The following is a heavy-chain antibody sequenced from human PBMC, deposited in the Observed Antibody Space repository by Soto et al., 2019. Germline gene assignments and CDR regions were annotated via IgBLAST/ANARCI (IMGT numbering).Heavy chain of an antibody. CDR2: ISYDGSNK. CDR3: AKGGCTNGVCYMLNWFDP. J-gene: IGHJ5*02. V-gene: IGHV3-30*18. D-gene: IGHD2-8*01. Sequence: GGSLRLSCAASGFTVSSYGMHWVRQAPGKGLEWVAVISYDGSNKYYADSVKGRFTISRDNSKNTLYLQMNSLRAEDTAVYYCAKGGCTNGVCYMLNWFDPWGQGTLVTVSS. CDR1: GFTVSSYG.